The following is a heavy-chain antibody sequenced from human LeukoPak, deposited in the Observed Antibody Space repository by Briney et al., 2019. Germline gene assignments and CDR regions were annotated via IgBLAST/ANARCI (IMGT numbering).Heavy chain of an antibody. D-gene: IGHD4-17*01. CDR2: IYYSGST. Sequence: SETLSLTCTVSGGSLSSYYWSWVRQPPGKGLEWIGYIYYSGSTNYNPSLKSRVTISVDTSKNQFSLKLSSVTAADTAVYYCAGTDDYGDYYYYYGMDVWGKGTTVTVSS. CDR1: GGSLSSYY. CDR3: AGTDDYGDYYYYYGMDV. V-gene: IGHV4-59*01. J-gene: IGHJ6*04.